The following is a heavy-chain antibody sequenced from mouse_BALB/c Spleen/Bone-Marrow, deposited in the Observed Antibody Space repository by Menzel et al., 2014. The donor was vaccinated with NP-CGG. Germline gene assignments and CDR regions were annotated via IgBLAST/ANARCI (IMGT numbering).Heavy chain of an antibody. CDR3: ARPGCYGYQDV. CDR1: GFDFSGYW. V-gene: IGHV4-1*02. CDR2: INPDSSTI. Sequence: EVHLVESGGGLVQPGGSLKLSCAASGFDFSGYWMTWVRQAPGKGLEWIGEINPDSSTINYTPSLKDKFIISRDNAKNALYLQMSKVRSEDTALYYCARPGCYGYQDVWGAGTTVTVSS. D-gene: IGHD1-2*01. J-gene: IGHJ1*01.